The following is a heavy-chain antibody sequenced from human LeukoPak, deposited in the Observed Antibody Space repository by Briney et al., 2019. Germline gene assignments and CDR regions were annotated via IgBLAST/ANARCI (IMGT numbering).Heavy chain of an antibody. Sequence: ESLKISCKGSEYSFTDYWIGWVRQMPGKGLEWMGIIYPGGSDTRYSPSFEGQVTISADKSISTAYLQWNGLKASDTAIYYCARGSNYAHFDYWGQGTLVTVSS. V-gene: IGHV5-51*01. CDR2: IYPGGSDT. CDR3: ARGSNYAHFDY. J-gene: IGHJ4*02. CDR1: EYSFTDYW. D-gene: IGHD5-18*01.